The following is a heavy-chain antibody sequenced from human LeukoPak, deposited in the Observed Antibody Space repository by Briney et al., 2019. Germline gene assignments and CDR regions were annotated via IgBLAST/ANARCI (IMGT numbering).Heavy chain of an antibody. J-gene: IGHJ4*02. CDR1: GFTFSSYS. V-gene: IGHV3-21*01. CDR3: ARDAYYGSGSYDY. CDR2: ISSSSSYI. Sequence: GGSLRLSCAASGFTFSSYSMNWVRRAPGKGLEWVSSISSSSSYIYYADSVKGRFTISRDNAKNSLYLQMNSLRAEDTAVYYCARDAYYGSGSYDYWGQGTLVTVSS. D-gene: IGHD3-10*01.